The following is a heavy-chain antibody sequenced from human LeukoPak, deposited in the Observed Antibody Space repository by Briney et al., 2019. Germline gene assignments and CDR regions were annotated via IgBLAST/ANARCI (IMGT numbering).Heavy chain of an antibody. D-gene: IGHD3-9*01. CDR2: ISYDGSNK. CDR3: AKDHSATYYDILNGSSTGYFDY. CDR1: GFTFSSYG. Sequence: GGSLRLSCAASGFTFSSYGMHWVRQAPGKGLEWVAVISYDGSNKYYADSVKGRFTISRDNSKNTLYLQINSLRAEDTAVYYCAKDHSATYYDILNGSSTGYFDYWGPGTLVTVSS. J-gene: IGHJ4*02. V-gene: IGHV3-30*18.